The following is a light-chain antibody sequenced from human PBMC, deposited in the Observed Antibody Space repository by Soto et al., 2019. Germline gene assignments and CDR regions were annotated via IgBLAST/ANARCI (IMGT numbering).Light chain of an antibody. CDR3: SSYAGSSNV. CDR2: EVN. CDR1: SSDVGGHNY. V-gene: IGLV2-8*01. J-gene: IGLJ1*01. Sequence: QSALTQPASVSGSPGQSLTISCTGTSSDVGGHNYVSWYQQHPGKAPKLMIYEVNKRPSGVPDRFSGSKSGNTASLTVSGLQAEDEADYYCSSYAGSSNVFGTGTKLTVL.